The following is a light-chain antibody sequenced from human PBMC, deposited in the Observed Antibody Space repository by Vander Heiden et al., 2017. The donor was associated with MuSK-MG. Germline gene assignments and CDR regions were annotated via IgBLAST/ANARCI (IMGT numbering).Light chain of an antibody. CDR2: AAS. CDR3: QQRVRTLT. Sequence: DIQMTQSPSSLSASVGDRVTITCRASQTIDNLLNWYQQRPGKAPRLLIYAASTLQSGVPPRFSGSGSGTDFTLTISSLQPEDFATYYCQQRVRTLTCGGGTKVDMK. J-gene: IGKJ4*01. V-gene: IGKV1-39*01. CDR1: QTIDNL.